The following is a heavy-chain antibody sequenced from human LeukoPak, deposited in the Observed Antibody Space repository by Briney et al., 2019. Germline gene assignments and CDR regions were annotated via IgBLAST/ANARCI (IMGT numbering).Heavy chain of an antibody. CDR1: GFSFSYYW. CDR2: IKPDGTEK. J-gene: IGHJ4*02. V-gene: IGHV3-7*01. Sequence: GGSLRLSCAASGFSFSYYWMSWVRQAPGKGPEWVANIKPDGTEKYYVDSVKGRFTISRDNAKNSLYLQMNNLRAEDTAVYYCARDGWELPKYYFDFWGQGTLVTVSS. D-gene: IGHD1-26*01. CDR3: ARDGWELPKYYFDF.